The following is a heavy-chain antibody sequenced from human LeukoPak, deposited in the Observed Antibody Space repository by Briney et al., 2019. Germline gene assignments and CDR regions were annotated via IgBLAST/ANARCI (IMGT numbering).Heavy chain of an antibody. CDR3: AREGYDSSAPVGYYFDY. V-gene: IGHV4-39*07. CDR1: GGSISSSSYY. J-gene: IGHJ4*02. Sequence: SETLSLTCTVSGGSISSSSYYWGWIRQPPGKGLEWIGSIYYSGSTYYNPSLKSRVTISVDTSKNQFSLKLSSVTAADTAVYYCAREGYDSSAPVGYYFDYWGQGTLVTVSS. CDR2: IYYSGST. D-gene: IGHD3-22*01.